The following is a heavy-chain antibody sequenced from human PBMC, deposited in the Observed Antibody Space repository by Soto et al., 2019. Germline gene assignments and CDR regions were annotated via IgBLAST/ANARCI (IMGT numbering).Heavy chain of an antibody. CDR2: ISSSSSYI. Sequence: EVQLVESGGGLVKPGGSLRLSCAASGFTFSSYSMNWVRQAPGKGLEWVSSISSSSSYIYYADSVKGRFTISRDNAKNSLYLQMNSLRAEDTAVYYCARDVSYGDAFDIWGQGTMVTVSS. CDR3: ARDVSYGDAFDI. CDR1: GFTFSSYS. J-gene: IGHJ3*02. D-gene: IGHD1-26*01. V-gene: IGHV3-21*01.